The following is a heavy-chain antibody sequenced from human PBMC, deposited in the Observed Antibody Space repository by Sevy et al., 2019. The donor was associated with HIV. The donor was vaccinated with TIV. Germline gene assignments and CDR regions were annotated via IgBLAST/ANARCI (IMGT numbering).Heavy chain of an antibody. J-gene: IGHJ4*02. D-gene: IGHD3-10*01. CDR1: GYLFTGYY. Sequence: ASVKVSCKASGYLFTGYYVHWVRQAPGQGLEWMGWINPNDGGTNYAQKFQGRVTMTTGTSISTAYMELNRLTSDDTAMFYCSRSVYGSGTYLNDYWGQGTLITVSS. V-gene: IGHV1-2*02. CDR3: SRSVYGSGTYLNDY. CDR2: INPNDGGT.